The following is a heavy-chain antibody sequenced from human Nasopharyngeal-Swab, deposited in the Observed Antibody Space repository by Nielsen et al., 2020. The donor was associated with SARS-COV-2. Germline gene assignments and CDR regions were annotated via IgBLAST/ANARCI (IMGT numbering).Heavy chain of an antibody. CDR3: AKEGSGGYNYYYMDV. V-gene: IGHV3-48*04. J-gene: IGHJ6*02. Sequence: GGSLRLSCAASGFTFSSYSMNWVRQAPGKGLEWVSYISSSSSTIYYADSVKGRFTISRDNAKNSLYLQMNSLRGEDTTLYYCAKEGSGGYNYYYMDVWGQGTTVTVSS. CDR1: GFTFSSYS. D-gene: IGHD1-26*01. CDR2: ISSSSSTI.